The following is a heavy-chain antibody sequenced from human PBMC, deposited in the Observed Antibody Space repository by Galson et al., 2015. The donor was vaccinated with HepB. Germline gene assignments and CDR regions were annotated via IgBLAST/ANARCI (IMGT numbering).Heavy chain of an antibody. CDR3: TRDSTGWYL. Sequence: SETLSLTCTVSGGSISGYYWSWVRQAPGKALEWIGYIYPSGSTDYNPSLKSRLTISTDTSKNQLFLRLTSVTAADTAVYYCTRDSTGWYLWGQGTLVTVSS. CDR1: GGSISGYY. CDR2: IYPSGST. J-gene: IGHJ5*02. V-gene: IGHV4-59*01. D-gene: IGHD6-19*01.